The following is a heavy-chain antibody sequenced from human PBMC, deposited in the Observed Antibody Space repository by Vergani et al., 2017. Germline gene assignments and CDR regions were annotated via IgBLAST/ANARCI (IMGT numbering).Heavy chain of an antibody. CDR1: GFTFSSYW. J-gene: IGHJ6*02. Sequence: EVQLVESGGGLVQPGGSLRLSCAASGFTFSSYWVSWVRQAPGKGLEWVANIKQDGSEKYYVDSVKGRFTISRDNAKNSLYLQMNSLRAEDTAVYYCARDGVAAAGTHPLRYYYYYGMDVWGQGP. CDR3: ARDGVAAAGTHPLRYYYYYGMDV. CDR2: IKQDGSEK. D-gene: IGHD6-13*01. V-gene: IGHV3-7*01.